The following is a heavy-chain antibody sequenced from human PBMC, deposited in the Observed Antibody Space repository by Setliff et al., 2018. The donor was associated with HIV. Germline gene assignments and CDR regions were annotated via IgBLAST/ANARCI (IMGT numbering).Heavy chain of an antibody. CDR3: ATDRGAIEDGRRFYYMDV. CDR2: IDPEDGET. Sequence: ASVKVSCKGSGYTFVDFYMHWVKEAPGRGLEWMGRIDPEDGETIYAENFQGRVTITADTSTDAVYMEVSSLISDDTAVYYCATDRGAIEDGRRFYYMDVWGKGTTVTVSS. V-gene: IGHV1-69-2*01. J-gene: IGHJ6*03. CDR1: GYTFVDFY. D-gene: IGHD2-2*02.